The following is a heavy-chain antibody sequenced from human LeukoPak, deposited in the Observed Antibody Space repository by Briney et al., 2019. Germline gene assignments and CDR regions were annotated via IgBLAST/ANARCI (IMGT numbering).Heavy chain of an antibody. Sequence: ASVNVSFKASGYTFTSYYMHWVRQAPGQGLEWMGIINPSGGSTSYAQKFQGRVTMTRDTSTSTVYMELSSLRSEDTAVYYCAISKVPAAMGDYWGQGTLVTVSS. J-gene: IGHJ4*02. CDR2: INPSGGST. CDR3: AISKVPAAMGDY. CDR1: GYTFTSYY. V-gene: IGHV1-46*01. D-gene: IGHD2-2*01.